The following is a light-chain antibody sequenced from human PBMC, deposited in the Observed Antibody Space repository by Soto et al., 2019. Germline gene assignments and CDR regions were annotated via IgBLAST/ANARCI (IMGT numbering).Light chain of an antibody. Sequence: EMVLTQSPGTLSLSPGERATLSCRASQSIGNDCLAWYQQKPGQAPRLLIYSTSSRITGVPDRFSGSGSGTDLTLTIGRLEPEDFAVYYCQQCGTSPMYTFGQGTKLEI. CDR1: QSIGNDC. J-gene: IGKJ2*01. CDR2: STS. CDR3: QQCGTSPMYT. V-gene: IGKV3-20*01.